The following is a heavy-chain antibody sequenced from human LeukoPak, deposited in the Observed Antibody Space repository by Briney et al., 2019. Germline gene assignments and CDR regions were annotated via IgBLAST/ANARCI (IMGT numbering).Heavy chain of an antibody. CDR3: ARGGSSSFYYYYYMDV. V-gene: IGHV3-74*01. J-gene: IGHJ6*03. Sequence: GGSLRLSCAASGFTFSSYWMHWVRQGPGKGLVWVSRINTDGSSTTYADPVKGRFTISRDNAKNTLYLQMNSLRAEDTAVYYCARGGSSSFYYYYYMDVWGKGTTVTVSS. CDR1: GFTFSSYW. D-gene: IGHD6-6*01. CDR2: INTDGSST.